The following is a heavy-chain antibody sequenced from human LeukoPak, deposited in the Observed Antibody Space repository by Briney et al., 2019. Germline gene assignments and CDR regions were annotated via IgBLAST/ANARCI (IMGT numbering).Heavy chain of an antibody. V-gene: IGHV4-39*07. Sequence: SETLSLTCTVSGDSIRSSSYHWGWIRQPPGKGLEWIGSIYYSGSTYNNRSLKRRLTISVDRSKNQFSLKLSSVTAADTAVYYCARDGSGCDYWGQGTLVTVSS. CDR3: ARDGSGCDY. CDR2: IYYSGST. J-gene: IGHJ4*02. D-gene: IGHD6-25*01. CDR1: GDSIRSSSYH.